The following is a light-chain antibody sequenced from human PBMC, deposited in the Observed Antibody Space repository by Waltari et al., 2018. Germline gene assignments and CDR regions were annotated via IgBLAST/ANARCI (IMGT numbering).Light chain of an antibody. CDR1: RSEVGDYDY. V-gene: IGLV2-14*03. CDR2: DVT. CDR3: CSHTSTSTLV. J-gene: IGLJ1*01. Sequence: QSALTQPASVSGSPGQSITISCVGSRSEVGDYDYVSCYQQYPGTAPRLMIYDVTSRPSGVSYRFSGSKSGNTASLTISGLQAEDEADYYCCSHTSTSTLVFGTGTKVTVL.